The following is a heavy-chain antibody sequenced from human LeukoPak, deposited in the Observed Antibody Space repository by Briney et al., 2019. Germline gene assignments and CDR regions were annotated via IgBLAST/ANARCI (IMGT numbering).Heavy chain of an antibody. D-gene: IGHD2-2*01. CDR2: IYPGDSDT. Sequence: GESLKISCKGSGYSFTSYWIGWVRQXSGKGLEWMGIIYPGDSDTRYSPSFKGQATISADKSISTAYLQWSSLKAADTAIYYCARQWGDCSSTSCYSADWGQGTLVTVSS. CDR3: ARQWGDCSSTSCYSAD. V-gene: IGHV5-51*01. CDR1: GYSFTSYW. J-gene: IGHJ4*02.